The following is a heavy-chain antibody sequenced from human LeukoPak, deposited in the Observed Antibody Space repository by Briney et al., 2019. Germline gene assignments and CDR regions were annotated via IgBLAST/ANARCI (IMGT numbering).Heavy chain of an antibody. CDR1: GYTFTNYG. CDR3: ARGHSGSYYVSY. Sequence: ASVKVSCKASGYTFTNYGFSWVRQAPGQGLEWMGIINPSGGSTSYAQKFQGRVTMTRDTSTSTVYMELSSLRSEDTAVYYCARGHSGSYYVSYWGQGTLVTVSS. CDR2: INPSGGST. V-gene: IGHV1-46*01. J-gene: IGHJ4*02. D-gene: IGHD1-26*01.